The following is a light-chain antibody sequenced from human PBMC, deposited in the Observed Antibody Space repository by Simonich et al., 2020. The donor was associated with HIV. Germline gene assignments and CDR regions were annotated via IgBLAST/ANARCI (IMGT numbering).Light chain of an antibody. CDR1: QSVLYSPNNKNY. J-gene: IGKJ4*01. CDR3: QQYYSTLLT. Sequence: DIVMTQSPDSLAVSLGERATINCKSSQSVLYSPNNKNYLAWYQQKPGQPPQLLIYWASTRESGVPDRFSGSGSGTDFTLTISSLQAEDVAVYYCQQYYSTLLTFGGGTKVEIK. CDR2: WAS. V-gene: IGKV4-1*01.